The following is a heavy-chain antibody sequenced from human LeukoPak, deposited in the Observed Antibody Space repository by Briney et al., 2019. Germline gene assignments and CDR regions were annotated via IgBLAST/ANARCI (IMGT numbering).Heavy chain of an antibody. CDR2: IIPIFGTA. Sequence: ASVKVSCKASGGTFSSYAISWVRQAPGQGLEWMGRIIPIFGTANYAQKFQGRVTITTDESTSTAYMELSSLRSEDTAAYYCATQTYYYDSSGYYGIYFDYWGQGTLVTVSS. V-gene: IGHV1-69*05. CDR1: GGTFSSYA. D-gene: IGHD3-22*01. J-gene: IGHJ4*02. CDR3: ATQTYYYDSSGYYGIYFDY.